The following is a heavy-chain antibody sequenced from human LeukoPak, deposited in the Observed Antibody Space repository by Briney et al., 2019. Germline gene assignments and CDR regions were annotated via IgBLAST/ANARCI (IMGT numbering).Heavy chain of an antibody. V-gene: IGHV3-23*01. CDR3: AEDLFLSGYDYSGDY. J-gene: IGHJ4*02. CDR1: GFTVSSDY. CDR2: ISGSGGST. D-gene: IGHD5-12*01. Sequence: GGSLRLSCAASGFTVSSDYMSWVRQAPGKGLEWVSAISGSGGSTYYADSVKGRFTISRDNSKNTLYLQMNSLRAEDTAVYYCAEDLFLSGYDYSGDYWGQGTLVTVSS.